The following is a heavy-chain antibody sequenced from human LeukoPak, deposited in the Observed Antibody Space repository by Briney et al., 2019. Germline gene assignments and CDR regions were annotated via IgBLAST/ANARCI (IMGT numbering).Heavy chain of an antibody. V-gene: IGHV3-13*01. D-gene: IGHD5-18*01. Sequence: GGSLRLSCTASGLTLGGHDMHWVRQTTGDGLEWVAAVSAGHHAFYTGSVKGRFTVSREDAKNSLYLQMNSLRAGDTAVYYCVREARGYHYTYFDYWGQGSLVTVSS. J-gene: IGHJ4*02. CDR1: GLTLGGHD. CDR3: VREARGYHYTYFDY. CDR2: VSAGHHA.